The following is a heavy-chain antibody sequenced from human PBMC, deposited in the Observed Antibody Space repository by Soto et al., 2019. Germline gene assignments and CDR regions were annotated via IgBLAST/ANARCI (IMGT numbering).Heavy chain of an antibody. CDR2: INSDGSST. Sequence: EVQLVESGGGLLQPGGSLRLSCAVSGSTFSNDWMHWVRQAPGKGLVWVSHINSDGSSTNDADFVKGRFTIARDNAKNTVYLQMNSLRAEDTSVYYCARDRSYSLDVWGQGTTVTVSS. J-gene: IGHJ6*02. V-gene: IGHV3-74*01. CDR3: ARDRSYSLDV. CDR1: GSTFSNDW.